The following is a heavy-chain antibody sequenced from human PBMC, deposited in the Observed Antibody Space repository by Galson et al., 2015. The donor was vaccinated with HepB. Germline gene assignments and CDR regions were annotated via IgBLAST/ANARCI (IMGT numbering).Heavy chain of an antibody. V-gene: IGHV3-15*01. CDR2: IKSKTDGGTT. CDR3: TTASGWGMPGPFDY. D-gene: IGHD3-22*01. J-gene: IGHJ4*02. Sequence: SLRLSCAASGFTFSNAWMSWVRQAPGKGLEWVGRIKSKTDGGTTDYAAPVKGRFTISRDDSKNTLYLQMNSLKTEDTAVYYCTTASGWGMPGPFDYWGQGTLVTVSS. CDR1: GFTFSNAW.